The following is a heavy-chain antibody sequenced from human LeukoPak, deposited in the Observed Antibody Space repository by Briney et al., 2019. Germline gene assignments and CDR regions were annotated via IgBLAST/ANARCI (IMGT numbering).Heavy chain of an antibody. CDR2: ISGSSYTT. Sequence: GVTLRLSCAASGFTFSSSGMSWVPQTPGKGLEWVSLISGSSYTTYYADSVRGRFTIYRDNSKNTLYLQMNSLRAEDTAVYYCAKDIFYDSIPFDIWGQGTMVTVSS. V-gene: IGHV3-23*01. CDR3: AKDIFYDSIPFDI. J-gene: IGHJ3*02. D-gene: IGHD3-22*01. CDR1: GFTFSSSG.